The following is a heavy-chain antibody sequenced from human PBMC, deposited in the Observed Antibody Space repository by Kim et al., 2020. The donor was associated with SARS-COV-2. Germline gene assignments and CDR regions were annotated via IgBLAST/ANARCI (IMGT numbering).Heavy chain of an antibody. CDR1: GGSISSYY. J-gene: IGHJ5*02. V-gene: IGHV4-59*13. D-gene: IGHD3-10*01. CDR2: IYYSGST. Sequence: SETLSLTCTVSGGSISSYYWSWIRQPPGKGLEWIGYIYYSGSTNYNPSLKSRVTISVDTSKNQFSLKLSSVTAADTAVYYCARITYYYGSGSWGYWFDPWGQGTLVTVSS. CDR3: ARITYYYGSGSWGYWFDP.